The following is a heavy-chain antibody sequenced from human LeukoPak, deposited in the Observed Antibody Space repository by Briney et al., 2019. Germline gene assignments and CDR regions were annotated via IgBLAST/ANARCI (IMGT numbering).Heavy chain of an antibody. J-gene: IGHJ6*03. V-gene: IGHV1-69*01. CDR2: IIPIFGTA. Sequence: SVKVSCKASGGTFSSYAISWVRQAPGQGLEWMGGIIPIFGTANYARKFQGRVTITADESTSTAYMELSSLRSEDTAVYYCARSQLRYSSSWYGRYYYYYMDVWGKGTTVTISS. CDR3: ARSQLRYSSSWYGRYYYYYMDV. CDR1: GGTFSSYA. D-gene: IGHD6-13*01.